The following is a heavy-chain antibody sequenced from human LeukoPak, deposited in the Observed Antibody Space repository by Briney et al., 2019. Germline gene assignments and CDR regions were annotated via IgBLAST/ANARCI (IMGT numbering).Heavy chain of an antibody. CDR1: GFTFSNFW. CDR2: TSYDGSKN. Sequence: SGGSLRLSCAASGFTFSNFWMSWVRQSPGKGLEWMALTSYDGSKNYYGDSVKGRFTISRDNSKNTVYLQMNSLRAEDTAVYYCARVDSSGWNAYFYYLDVWGKGTTVTVSS. J-gene: IGHJ6*03. D-gene: IGHD6-19*01. V-gene: IGHV3-30*03. CDR3: ARVDSSGWNAYFYYLDV.